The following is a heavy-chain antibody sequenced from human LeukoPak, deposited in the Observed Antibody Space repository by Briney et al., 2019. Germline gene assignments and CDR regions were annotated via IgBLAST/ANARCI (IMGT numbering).Heavy chain of an antibody. CDR2: IMQDGGER. J-gene: IGHJ4*02. D-gene: IGHD3-22*01. CDR1: GFTFSSYW. V-gene: IGHV3-7*04. CDR3: ARDKYFDSTSYYPRFDY. Sequence: GGSLRLSCAASGFTFSSYWMSWVRQAPGKGLEWVANIMQDGGERYYVDSVKGRFTISRDNAKTSLYLQMTSLRAEDTAVYYCARDKYFDSTSYYPRFDYWGQGILVTVSP.